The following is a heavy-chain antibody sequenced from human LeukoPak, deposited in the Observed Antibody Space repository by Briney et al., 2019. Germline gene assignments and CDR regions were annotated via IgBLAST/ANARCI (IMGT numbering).Heavy chain of an antibody. Sequence: ASVKVSCKASGYXFTSYYIHWVRQAPGQGLEWMGIINPSGGSTSYAQNFQGRVTMTRDTSTTIVYMELSSLRFEDTAVYYCARGDMRAPGAYYFDYWGQGTLVTVSS. D-gene: IGHD2-15*01. CDR1: GYXFTSYY. J-gene: IGHJ4*02. V-gene: IGHV1-46*01. CDR2: INPSGGST. CDR3: ARGDMRAPGAYYFDY.